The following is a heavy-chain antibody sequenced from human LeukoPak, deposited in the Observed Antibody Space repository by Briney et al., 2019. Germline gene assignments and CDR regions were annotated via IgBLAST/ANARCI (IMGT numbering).Heavy chain of an antibody. J-gene: IGHJ4*02. V-gene: IGHV4-4*07. CDR3: AREVPYDSSGCVDY. Sequence: SETLSLTCTVSGYSISRYYWSWIRQPAGKGLEWIGRIYNGGIITYNPSLKSRVTMSIDTSNNQFSLRLRFVTAADTAVYYCAREVPYDSSGCVDYWGQGTLVTVSS. CDR2: IYNGGII. D-gene: IGHD3-22*01. CDR1: GYSISRYY.